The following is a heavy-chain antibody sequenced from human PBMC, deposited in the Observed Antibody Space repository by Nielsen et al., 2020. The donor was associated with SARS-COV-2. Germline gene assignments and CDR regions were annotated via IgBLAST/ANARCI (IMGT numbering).Heavy chain of an antibody. CDR1: GYTFTSYD. CDR2: MNPNSGNT. Sequence: ASVKVSCKASGYTFTSYDINWVRQATGQGLEWMGWMNPNSGNTGYAQKFQGRVTKTRNTSISTAYMELSSLRSEDTAVYYCARRPGYYDFWSGYQGGDWFDPWGQGTLVTVSS. V-gene: IGHV1-8*01. J-gene: IGHJ5*02. CDR3: ARRPGYYDFWSGYQGGDWFDP. D-gene: IGHD3-3*01.